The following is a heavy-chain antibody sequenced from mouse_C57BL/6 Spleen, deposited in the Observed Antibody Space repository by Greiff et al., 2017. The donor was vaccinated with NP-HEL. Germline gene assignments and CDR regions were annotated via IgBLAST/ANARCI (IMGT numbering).Heavy chain of an antibody. J-gene: IGHJ2*01. V-gene: IGHV3-6*01. CDR2: ISYDGSN. Sequence: EVKLMESGPGLVKPSQSLSLTCSVTGYSITSGYYWNWIRQFPGNKLEWMGYISYDGSNNYNPSLKNRISITRDTSKNQFFLKLNSVTTEETATYYCARERDYYGSRDFDYWGQGTTLTVSS. D-gene: IGHD1-1*01. CDR1: GYSITSGYY. CDR3: ARERDYYGSRDFDY.